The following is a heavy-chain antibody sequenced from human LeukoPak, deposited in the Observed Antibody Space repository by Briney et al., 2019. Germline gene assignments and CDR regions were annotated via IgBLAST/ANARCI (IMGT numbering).Heavy chain of an antibody. CDR1: GFTSISYG. V-gene: IGHV3-33*01. D-gene: IGHD6-13*01. J-gene: IGHJ5*02. CDR3: ERDLAAAATWFDP. Sequence: GSLRLSCAGSGFTSISYGMHWARQAPGKGLEWVAVIWYDASNRYYADSVKGRFTISRDNSKNTLYMQMNSLRGEGTAVYFCERDLAAAATWFDPWGQGTLVTVSS. CDR2: IWYDASNR.